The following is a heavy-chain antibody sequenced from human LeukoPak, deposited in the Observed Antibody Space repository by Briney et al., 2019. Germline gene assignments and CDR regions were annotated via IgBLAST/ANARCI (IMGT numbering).Heavy chain of an antibody. V-gene: IGHV3-30*18. CDR3: AKDLSSGVATIDY. D-gene: IGHD5-12*01. CDR1: GFTFTSFG. Sequence: GGSLRLSCAASGFTFTSFGMPWVRQAPGKGLEWVAVISYDASNEYYADSVKGRFTFSRDNSKNTLDLQMNSLRAEDTAVYYCAKDLSSGVATIDYWGQGTLVTVSS. CDR2: ISYDASNE. J-gene: IGHJ4*02.